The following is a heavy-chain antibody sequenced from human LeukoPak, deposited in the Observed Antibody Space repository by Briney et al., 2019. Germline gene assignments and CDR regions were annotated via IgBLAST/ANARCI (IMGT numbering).Heavy chain of an antibody. CDR3: ARDMGPYYYGMDV. J-gene: IGHJ6*02. D-gene: IGHD3-10*01. CDR1: GFTFSSYS. CDR2: ISSSSSYI. Sequence: PGGSLRLSCAASGFTFSSYSMNWVRQAPGKGLEWVSSISSSSSYIYYADSVKGRFTISRDNAKNSLYLQMNSLRAEDTAVYYCARDMGPYYYGMDVWGQGTTVTVSS. V-gene: IGHV3-21*01.